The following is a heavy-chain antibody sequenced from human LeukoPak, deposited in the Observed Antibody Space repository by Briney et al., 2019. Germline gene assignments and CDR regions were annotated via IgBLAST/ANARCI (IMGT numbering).Heavy chain of an antibody. D-gene: IGHD4-23*01. Sequence: ASVKVSCKASGYTFTAYYMHWVRQAPGQGLEWMGRINPNSGGTNSAQKFQGRVTMARDTSISTAYMELSSLRSDDTAVYYCAREGDYGDNSLVLGYDLWGRGTLVTVSS. V-gene: IGHV1-2*02. J-gene: IGHJ2*01. CDR2: INPNSGGT. CDR3: AREGDYGDNSLVLGYDL. CDR1: GYTFTAYY.